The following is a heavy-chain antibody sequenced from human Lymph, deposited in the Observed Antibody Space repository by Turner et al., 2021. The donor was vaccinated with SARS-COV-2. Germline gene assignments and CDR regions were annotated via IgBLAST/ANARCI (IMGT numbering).Heavy chain of an antibody. CDR2: IDPSDSYT. J-gene: IGHJ6*02. CDR1: GYSFTSYW. Sequence: DVPPVQYGAEVKKPGESLRVSGKGSGYSFTSYWISWVRQMPGKGLEWMGRIDPSDSYTNYSPSFQGHVTISSDKSISTAYLQWSSLKASDTAMYYCARGDCSSTSCPKHYYYYGMDVWGQGTTVTVSS. V-gene: IGHV5-10-1*03. CDR3: ARGDCSSTSCPKHYYYYGMDV. D-gene: IGHD2-2*01.